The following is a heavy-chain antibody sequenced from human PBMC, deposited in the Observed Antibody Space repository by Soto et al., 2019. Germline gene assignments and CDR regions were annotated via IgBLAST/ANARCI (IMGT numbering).Heavy chain of an antibody. V-gene: IGHV4-30-2*03. D-gene: IGHD3-22*01. Sequence: PGKVLEWIGNISNSGSTYYHPSLKSRVTISVDTSKNQFSLRLSSVSAADTAVYYCSRYLYCIMVVDITFPSCHI. J-gene: IGHJ3*02. CDR2: ISNSGST. CDR3: SRYLYCIMVVDITFPSCHI.